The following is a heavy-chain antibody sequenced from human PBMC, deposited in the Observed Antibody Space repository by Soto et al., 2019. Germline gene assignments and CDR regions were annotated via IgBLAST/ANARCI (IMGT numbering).Heavy chain of an antibody. V-gene: IGHV1-3*01. Sequence: GASVKVSCKASGYTFTSYAMHWVRQAPGQRLEWMGWINAGNGNTKYSQKFQGRVTITRDTSASTAYMELSSLRSEDTAVYYCARVGITGTLALNWSDPWGQGTLVTVSS. CDR2: INAGNGNT. CDR3: ARVGITGTLALNWSDP. J-gene: IGHJ5*02. D-gene: IGHD1-20*01. CDR1: GYTFTSYA.